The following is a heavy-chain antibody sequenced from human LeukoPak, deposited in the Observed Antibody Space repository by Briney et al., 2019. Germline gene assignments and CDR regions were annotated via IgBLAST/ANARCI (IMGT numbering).Heavy chain of an antibody. CDR3: ARAPVAEVPTEGAFDI. CDR2: IIPIFGTA. CDR1: RGTFSSYA. Sequence: SVKVSCKPPRGTFSSYAISWVRQAPGQPLEWMGGIIPIFGTANYAQKFQGRVTITTDESTSTAYMELSSLGSEDTAVYYCARAPVAEVPTEGAFDIWGQGTMVTVSS. V-gene: IGHV1-69*05. J-gene: IGHJ3*02. D-gene: IGHD1-14*01.